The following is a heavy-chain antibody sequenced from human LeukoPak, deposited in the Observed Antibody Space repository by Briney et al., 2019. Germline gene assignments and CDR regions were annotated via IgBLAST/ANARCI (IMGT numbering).Heavy chain of an antibody. CDR2: ISPYTGNT. D-gene: IGHD2-8*01. CDR1: GYTFTSYG. V-gene: IGHV1-18*01. J-gene: IGHJ1*01. CDR3: ATCHCTNGVCYGECEYFQH. Sequence: GASVKVSCKASGYTFTSYGISWVRQAPGQGLEWMGWISPYTGNTNCAQKFQGRVIVTTDTSTSTAYMELRSLRSDDTAVYYCATCHCTNGVCYGECEYFQHWGQGTLVTVSS.